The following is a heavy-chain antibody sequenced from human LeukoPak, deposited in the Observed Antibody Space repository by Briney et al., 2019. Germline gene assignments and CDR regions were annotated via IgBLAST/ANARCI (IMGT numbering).Heavy chain of an antibody. Sequence: PSETLSLTCTVSGGSISSSSYYWGWIRQPPGKGLEWIGTIYYSGSTYYNPSLKSRVTISVDTSKNQFSLKLSSVTAADTAVYYCASRYDYSNYIDYRGQGTLVTVSS. CDR1: GGSISSSSYY. CDR2: IYYSGST. CDR3: ASRYDYSNYIDY. D-gene: IGHD4-11*01. V-gene: IGHV4-39*01. J-gene: IGHJ4*02.